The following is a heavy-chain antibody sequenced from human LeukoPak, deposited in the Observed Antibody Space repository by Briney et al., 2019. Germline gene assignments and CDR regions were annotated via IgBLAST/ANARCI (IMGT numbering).Heavy chain of an antibody. J-gene: IGHJ4*02. D-gene: IGHD4/OR15-4a*01. Sequence: ASVKVSCKASGGTFSSYAISWVRRAPGQGLEWMGRIIPILGIANYAQKFQGRVTITADKSTSTAYMELSSLRSEDTAVYYCARDGPYGGHDYWGQGTLVTVSS. V-gene: IGHV1-69*04. CDR2: IIPILGIA. CDR3: ARDGPYGGHDY. CDR1: GGTFSSYA.